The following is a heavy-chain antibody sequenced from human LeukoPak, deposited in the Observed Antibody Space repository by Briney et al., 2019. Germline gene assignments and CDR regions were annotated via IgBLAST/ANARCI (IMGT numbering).Heavy chain of an antibody. Sequence: SGGSLRLSCASSGFPFSSHGMNWVRQAPGKGLEWVSGISPGGGPTYYADSVKGRFTISRDDSKNTLYLQMKNLRAEDTAVYYCAKDATAVPGTVYMDVWGKGTTVTISS. CDR1: GFPFSSHG. D-gene: IGHD6-13*01. J-gene: IGHJ6*03. CDR3: AKDATAVPGTVYMDV. CDR2: ISPGGGPT. V-gene: IGHV3-23*01.